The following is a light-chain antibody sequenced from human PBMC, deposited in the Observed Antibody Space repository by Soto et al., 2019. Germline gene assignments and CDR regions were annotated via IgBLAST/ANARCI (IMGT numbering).Light chain of an antibody. CDR2: GAS. V-gene: IGKV3-15*01. CDR3: QQYNNLIT. CDR1: QSVSSN. Sequence: EIVMTHSPATLSVSPVEISTLSCRASQSVSSNLAWYQQKPGQAPRLLIYGASTRATGIPARFSGSGSGTEFTLTISSLQSEDFAVYYCQQYNNLITFGQGTRLEIK. J-gene: IGKJ5*01.